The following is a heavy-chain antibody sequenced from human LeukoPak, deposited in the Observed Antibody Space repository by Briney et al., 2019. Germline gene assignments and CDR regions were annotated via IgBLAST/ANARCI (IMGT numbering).Heavy chain of an antibody. CDR2: IWYDGSNK. CDR1: GFTFNIYP. CDR3: ARDLGSHYTRYYADY. D-gene: IGHD1-26*01. V-gene: IGHV3-33*08. Sequence: GGSLRLSCAASGFTFNIYPMHWVRQAPGKGLEWVAVIWYDGSNKYYADSVRGRFTISRDNSKNTLYLQMNSLRAEDTAVYYCARDLGSHYTRYYADYWGQGTLVTVSS. J-gene: IGHJ4*02.